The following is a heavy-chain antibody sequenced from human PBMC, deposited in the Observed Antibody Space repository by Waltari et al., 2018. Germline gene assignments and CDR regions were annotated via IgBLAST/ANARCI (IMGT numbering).Heavy chain of an antibody. Sequence: EVQLLESGGGLVQPGGSLRLSCAASGFTFSNHVMTCVRQAPGKGLECVSGIDGGGGDTSYADSVKGRFTISRDNSKNTLYLQMNSLRVEDTAIYFCAKTISPGYGMDVWGQGTTVTVSS. J-gene: IGHJ6*02. CDR1: GFTFSNHV. CDR2: IDGGGGDT. D-gene: IGHD2-2*01. V-gene: IGHV3-23*01. CDR3: AKTISPGYGMDV.